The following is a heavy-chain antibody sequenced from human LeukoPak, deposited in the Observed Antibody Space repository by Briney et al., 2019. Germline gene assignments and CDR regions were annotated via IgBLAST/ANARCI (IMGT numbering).Heavy chain of an antibody. J-gene: IGHJ4*02. CDR1: GFTFSTYG. V-gene: IGHV3-33*06. D-gene: IGHD3-22*01. CDR3: AKDFSYYASSGSGPDY. Sequence: GGSLRLSCAASGFTFSTYGMHWVRQAPGKGLEWVAIIWYDGTYKYYADSVKGRFTISRDNSKNTLYLQMNSLRAEDTAVYYCAKDFSYYASSGSGPDYWGQGTLVTVSS. CDR2: IWYDGTYK.